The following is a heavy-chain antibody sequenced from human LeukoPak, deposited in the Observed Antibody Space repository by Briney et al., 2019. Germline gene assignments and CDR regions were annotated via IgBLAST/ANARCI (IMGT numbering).Heavy chain of an antibody. V-gene: IGHV3-7*01. CDR2: IKQDGSQK. D-gene: IGHD4-17*01. CDR3: ARGGTTVTPKSFDY. CDR1: GFTFSSYW. J-gene: IGHJ4*02. Sequence: GGSLRLSCVGSGFTFSSYWMSWVRQAPGKGLEWVANIKQDGSQKYYVDSVKGRFTISRDNANNSLNLQMNSLRAEDTAVYYCARGGTTVTPKSFDYWGQGTLVTVSS.